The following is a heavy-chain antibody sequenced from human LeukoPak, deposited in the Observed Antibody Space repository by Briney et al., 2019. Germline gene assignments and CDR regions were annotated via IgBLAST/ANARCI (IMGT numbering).Heavy chain of an antibody. D-gene: IGHD2-21*01. CDR1: GVSISDGYY. CDR3: ARLWFENWIDP. J-gene: IGHJ5*02. V-gene: IGHV4-38-2*01. Sequence: PSETLSLTCDVSGVSISDGYYWGWIRQPPGKGLEWIGSLFHNGPSYYNPSLNSRVIITMDTSKNQFFLILTSVTAADTAVYLCARLWFENWIDPWGQGALVTVS. CDR2: LFHNGPS.